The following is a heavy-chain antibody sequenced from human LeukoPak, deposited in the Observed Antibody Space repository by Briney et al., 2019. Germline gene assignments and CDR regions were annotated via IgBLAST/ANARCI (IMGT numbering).Heavy chain of an antibody. CDR1: GFTFSGFW. CDR2: LSGSGGST. J-gene: IGHJ4*02. D-gene: IGHD4/OR15-4a*01. Sequence: GGSLRLSCAVSGFTFSGFWMSWSRQAPGKGLEWVSGLSGSGGSTDYADSVKGRFTVSRDNSKNTLFLQMNSLRAEDTAIYYCAKERDYGPADYWGQGTLVTVSS. V-gene: IGHV3-23*01. CDR3: AKERDYGPADY.